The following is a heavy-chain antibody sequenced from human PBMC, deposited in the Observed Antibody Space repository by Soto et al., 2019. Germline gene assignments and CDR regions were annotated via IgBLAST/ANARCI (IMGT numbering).Heavy chain of an antibody. V-gene: IGHV3-21*01. CDR2: ISSSSSYI. Sequence: PWGSLRGSCAASVFTFSSYSMNWVRQAPGKGLEWVSSISSSSSYIYYADSVKGRFTISRDNAKNSLYLQMNSLRAEDTAVYYCARSDGSSWFDFDYWGQGTLVTVSS. CDR3: ARSDGSSWFDFDY. CDR1: VFTFSSYS. J-gene: IGHJ4*02. D-gene: IGHD6-13*01.